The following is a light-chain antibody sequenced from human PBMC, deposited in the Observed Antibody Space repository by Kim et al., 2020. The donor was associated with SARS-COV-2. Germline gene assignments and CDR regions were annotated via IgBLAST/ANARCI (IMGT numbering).Light chain of an antibody. CDR2: GAS. CDR3: QQYGSSPRT. CDR1: QSVSSSY. Sequence: APGEHRALSSRASQSVSSSYLAWYQQKPGQAPRLLIYGASTRATGVPYRFSGSGSGTDFTLTISRLEPEDFAVYYCQQYGSSPRTFGQGTKVDIK. V-gene: IGKV3-20*01. J-gene: IGKJ1*01.